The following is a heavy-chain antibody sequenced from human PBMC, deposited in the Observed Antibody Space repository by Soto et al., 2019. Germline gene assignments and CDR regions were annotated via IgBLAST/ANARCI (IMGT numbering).Heavy chain of an antibody. J-gene: IGHJ4*02. CDR2: INHSGST. CDR1: GGPFSGYY. D-gene: IGHD4-17*01. Sequence: SETLSLTCAVYGGPFSGYYWSWIRQPPGKGLEWIGEINHSGSTNYNPSLKSRVTISVDTSKNQFSLKLSSVTAADTAVYYCARAPMLRFLNLYYFDYWGQGTLVTVSS. CDR3: ARAPMLRFLNLYYFDY. V-gene: IGHV4-34*01.